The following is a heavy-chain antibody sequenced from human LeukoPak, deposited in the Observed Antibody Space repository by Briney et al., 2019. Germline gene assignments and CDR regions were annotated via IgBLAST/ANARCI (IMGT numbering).Heavy chain of an antibody. D-gene: IGHD5-18*01. V-gene: IGHV3-21*01. CDR1: GFTFSSYS. CDR2: ISSSSSYI. J-gene: IGHJ3*02. CDR3: ASGERLWDAFDI. Sequence: PGGSLRLSCAASGFTFSSYSMNWVRQAPGKGLEWVSSISSSSSYINYADSVKGRFTISRDNAKNSLYLQMNSLRAEDTAVYYCASGERLWDAFDIWGQGTMVTVS.